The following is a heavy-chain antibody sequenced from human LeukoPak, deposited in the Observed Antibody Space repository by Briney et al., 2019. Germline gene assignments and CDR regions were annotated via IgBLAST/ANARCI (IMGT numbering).Heavy chain of an antibody. Sequence: SVKVSCKASGGTFSSYAISWVRQAPGQGLEWMGRIIPIFGIANYAQKFQGRVTITADKPTSTAYMELSSLRSEDTAVYYCARIDYYYGMDVWGQGTTVTVSS. CDR2: IIPIFGIA. D-gene: IGHD2-15*01. CDR1: GGTFSSYA. J-gene: IGHJ6*02. V-gene: IGHV1-69*04. CDR3: ARIDYYYGMDV.